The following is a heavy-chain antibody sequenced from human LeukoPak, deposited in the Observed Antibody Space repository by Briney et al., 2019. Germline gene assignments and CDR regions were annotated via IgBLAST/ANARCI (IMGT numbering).Heavy chain of an antibody. Sequence: PGGSLRLSCAASGFTFSSYSMNWVRQAPGKGLEWVSSISSSSSYIYYADSVKGRFTISRDNAKNSLYLQMNSLRAEDTAVYYCARGYSSSYYYYYMDVWGKGTTVTVSS. J-gene: IGHJ6*03. V-gene: IGHV3-21*01. CDR3: ARGYSSSYYYYYMDV. CDR1: GFTFSSYS. D-gene: IGHD6-6*01. CDR2: ISSSSSYI.